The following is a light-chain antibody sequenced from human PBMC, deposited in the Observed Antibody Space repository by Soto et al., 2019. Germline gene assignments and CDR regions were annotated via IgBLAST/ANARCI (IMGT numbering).Light chain of an antibody. CDR2: GAS. CDR1: QSVSGY. J-gene: IGKJ1*01. CDR3: LQYHRWLSWT. Sequence: EIVMTQSPATLSVSPGERVTLSCRASQSVSGYLAWYQQKPGQAPRLLIYGASTRATGIPVRFSGSGSGTEFTLTISSLQSEDFAIYYCLQYHRWLSWTFGQGTKVEIK. V-gene: IGKV3-15*01.